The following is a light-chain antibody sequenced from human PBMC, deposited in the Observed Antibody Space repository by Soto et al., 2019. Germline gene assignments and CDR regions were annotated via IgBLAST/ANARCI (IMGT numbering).Light chain of an antibody. CDR2: SDN. J-gene: IGLJ2*01. V-gene: IGLV1-47*02. Sequence: QAVVTQPPSASGTPGQRVTISCSGGASNIGIHFVYWYQQVPGTAPKLLIYSDNQRPSGVPERFSGSKSGTSASLAISGLRSQDEADYYCAAWDDSLSGVVFGGGTKVTVL. CDR3: AAWDDSLSGVV. CDR1: ASNIGIHF.